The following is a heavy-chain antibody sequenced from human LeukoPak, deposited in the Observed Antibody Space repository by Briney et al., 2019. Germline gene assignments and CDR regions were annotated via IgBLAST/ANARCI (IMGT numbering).Heavy chain of an antibody. CDR3: ARENSGGSCCPDY. Sequence: GGSLRLSCAASGFTFSDYYRSWIRQAPGKGLEWVAYISSSGSTIYYAASVKGRFTISRDNAKNSLYLQMNSLRAEDTAVYYCARENSGGSCCPDYWGQGTLVTVSS. CDR2: ISSSGSTI. V-gene: IGHV3-11*01. J-gene: IGHJ4*02. CDR1: GFTFSDYY. D-gene: IGHD2-15*01.